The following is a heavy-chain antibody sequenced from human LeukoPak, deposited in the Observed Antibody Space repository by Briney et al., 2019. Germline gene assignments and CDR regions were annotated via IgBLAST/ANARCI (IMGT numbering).Heavy chain of an antibody. J-gene: IGHJ6*02. CDR2: IWYDGSNK. V-gene: IGHV3-30*02. Sequence: GGSLRLSCAASGFTFSSYGMHWVRQAPGKGLEWVAVIWYDGSNKYYADSVKGRFTISRDNSKNTPYLQMNSLRPEDTAVYYCAKGVVAATNAAYYGMDVWGQGTTVTVSS. CDR3: AKGVVAATNAAYYGMDV. CDR1: GFTFSSYG. D-gene: IGHD2-15*01.